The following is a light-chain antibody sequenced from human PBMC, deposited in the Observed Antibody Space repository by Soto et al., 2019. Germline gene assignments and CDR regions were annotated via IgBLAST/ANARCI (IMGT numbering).Light chain of an antibody. Sequence: QSALTQPASVSGSPGQSITISCSGTSSDVGGSNYVSWYQQHPGEAPKLIIYDDSNRPSGVSNRFSGSKSGNTASLTISGLQAEDEAHYFCSSYTSSAPGVLFGGGTKLTVL. V-gene: IGLV2-14*03. CDR3: SSYTSSAPGVL. CDR1: SSDVGGSNY. J-gene: IGLJ2*01. CDR2: DDS.